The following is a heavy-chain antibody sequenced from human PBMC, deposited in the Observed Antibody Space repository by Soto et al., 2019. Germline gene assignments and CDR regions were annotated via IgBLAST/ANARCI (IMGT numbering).Heavy chain of an antibody. D-gene: IGHD3-10*01. CDR3: ARDALISRSGKLDAFVI. J-gene: IGHJ3*02. Sequence: QVQLVESGGGLVKPGGSLRLSCAASGFTFSAYYMSWIRQAPGKGLEWVSYISNSDDTTYYADSVKGRFTISRDNAKNSLYLQMNSLRAEDTAVYYCARDALISRSGKLDAFVIWGQGTMVTVSS. CDR2: ISNSDDTT. V-gene: IGHV3-11*01. CDR1: GFTFSAYY.